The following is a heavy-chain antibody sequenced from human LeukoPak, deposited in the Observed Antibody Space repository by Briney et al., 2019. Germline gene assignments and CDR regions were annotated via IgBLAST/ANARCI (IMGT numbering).Heavy chain of an antibody. V-gene: IGHV1-46*01. CDR2: INPSGGST. CDR3: ARDEQGDGYNWGIDY. J-gene: IGHJ4*02. Sequence: ASVKVSCKASGYTFTSYYMHWVRQAPGQGLEWMGIINPSGGSTSYAQKFQGRVTMTRDMSTSTVYMELSSLRSEDTAVYYCARDEQGDGYNWGIDYWGQGTLVTVSS. CDR1: GYTFTSYY. D-gene: IGHD5-24*01.